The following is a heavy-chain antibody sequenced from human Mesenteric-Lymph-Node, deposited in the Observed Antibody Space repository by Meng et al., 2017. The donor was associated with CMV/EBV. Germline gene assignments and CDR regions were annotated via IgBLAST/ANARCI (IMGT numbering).Heavy chain of an antibody. CDR1: GYTFTSNY. CDR3: ALQGSPFDY. Sequence: ASVKVSCKASGYTFTSNYMHWVRQAPGQGLEWMGWMNPNSGNTGYAQKFQGRVTMTRNTSISTAYMELSSLRSEDTAVYYCALQGSPFDYWGQGTLVTVSS. V-gene: IGHV1-8*02. J-gene: IGHJ4*02. D-gene: IGHD5-24*01. CDR2: MNPNSGNT.